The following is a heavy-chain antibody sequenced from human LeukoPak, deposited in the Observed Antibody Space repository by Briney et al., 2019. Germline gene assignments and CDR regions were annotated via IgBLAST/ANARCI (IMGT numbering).Heavy chain of an antibody. CDR1: GFTFTSYA. CDR2: ISDSSVGDST. J-gene: IGHJ4*02. V-gene: IGHV3-23*01. Sequence: GGSLRLSCAASGFTFTSYAMSWVRQTPGKGQEWVSFISDSSVGDSTYYADSVRGRFTSSRDSSKSTLYLQMNSLRAEDTAVYYCTRVSTTEVGGRGYFDQWGQETQVTVSS. CDR3: TRVSTTEVGGRGYFDQ. D-gene: IGHD1-1*01.